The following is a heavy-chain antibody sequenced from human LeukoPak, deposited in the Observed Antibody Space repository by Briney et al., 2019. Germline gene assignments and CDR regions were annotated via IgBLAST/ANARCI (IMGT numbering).Heavy chain of an antibody. CDR1: GYTFTGYY. CDR3: ARLGSMIGGGWNFDY. J-gene: IGHJ4*02. CDR2: INPNSGGT. V-gene: IGHV1-2*02. Sequence: ASVKVSCKASGYTFTGYYMHWVRQAPGQGLEWMGWINPNSGGTKYAQKFQGRVTMTRDTSISTAYMELSRLRSDDTAVYYCARLGSMIGGGWNFDYWGQGTLVTVSS. D-gene: IGHD2-15*01.